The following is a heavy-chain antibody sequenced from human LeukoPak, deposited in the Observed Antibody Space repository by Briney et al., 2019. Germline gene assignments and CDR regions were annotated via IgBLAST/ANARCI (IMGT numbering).Heavy chain of an antibody. CDR2: ISYDGSNK. V-gene: IGHV3-30*03. D-gene: IGHD6-19*01. J-gene: IGHJ6*02. CDR3: AGRASGWYDYYYYYGMDV. CDR1: GFTFSSYG. Sequence: GSLRLSCAASGFTFSSYGMHWVRQAPGKGLEWVAVISYDGSNKYYADSVKGRFTISRDNSKNTLYLQMNSLRAEDTAVYYCAGRASGWYDYYYYYGMDVWGQGTTVTVSS.